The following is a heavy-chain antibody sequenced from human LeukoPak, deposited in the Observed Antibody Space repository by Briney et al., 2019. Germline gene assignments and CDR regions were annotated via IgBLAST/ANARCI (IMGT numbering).Heavy chain of an antibody. V-gene: IGHV4-39*01. Sequence: PSETLSLTCSVSGASINSSTYYWGWLRQPPGKGLEWIGSIYSSGSPYYNPSLNSRVTMSMDTSKNTSEKQFSLKLSSVTAADTAVYYCARTSGDWLSWAWIGVDVWGQGTTVTVSS. CDR2: IYSSGSP. J-gene: IGHJ6*02. CDR3: ARTSGDWLSWAWIGVDV. CDR1: GASINSSTYY. D-gene: IGHD3-9*01.